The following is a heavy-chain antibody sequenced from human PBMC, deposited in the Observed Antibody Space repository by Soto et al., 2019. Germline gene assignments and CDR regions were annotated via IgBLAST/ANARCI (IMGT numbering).Heavy chain of an antibody. V-gene: IGHV4-61*01. D-gene: IGHD2-21*02. J-gene: IGHJ4*02. Sequence: SETLSLTCTVSGASLSSGSYFWSWIRQPPGKGLEYIGYMYYSGSTNYNPSLKSRVTISSDTPENRISLNLDSVTAADAGVYYCTRDGMTTGDTWGPGTLVTVSS. CDR2: MYYSGST. CDR1: GASLSSGSYF. CDR3: TRDGMTTGDT.